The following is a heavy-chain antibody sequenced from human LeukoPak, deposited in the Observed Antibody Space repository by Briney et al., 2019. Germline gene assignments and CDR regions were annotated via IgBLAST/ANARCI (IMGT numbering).Heavy chain of an antibody. CDR3: ARDSQGYDFWSGYYHFDY. Sequence: GGSLRLSCAASGFTFSSYSMTWVRQAPGKGLEWVSYISSSSSTIYYADSVKGRFTISRDNAKNSLYLQMNSLRDEDTAVYYCARDSQGYDFWSGYYHFDYWGQGTLVTVSS. CDR2: ISSSSSTI. CDR1: GFTFSSYS. V-gene: IGHV3-48*02. J-gene: IGHJ4*02. D-gene: IGHD3-3*01.